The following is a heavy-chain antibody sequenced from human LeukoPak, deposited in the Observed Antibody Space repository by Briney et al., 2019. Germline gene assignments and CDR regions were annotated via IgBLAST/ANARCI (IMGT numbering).Heavy chain of an antibody. D-gene: IGHD4-17*01. CDR3: ARLGARQMLEY. Sequence: GGSLRLSCAASGFISSSYWMSWVRQAPGKGLEWVANIKQDGGQIYYLESVKGRFTVSRDNAKNSLYLQMNSLRAEDTAVYYCARLGARQMLEYWGQGTLVTVSS. V-gene: IGHV3-7*01. CDR1: GFISSSYW. CDR2: IKQDGGQI. J-gene: IGHJ4*02.